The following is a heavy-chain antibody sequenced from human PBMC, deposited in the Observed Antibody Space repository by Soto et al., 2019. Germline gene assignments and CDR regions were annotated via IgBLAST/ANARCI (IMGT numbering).Heavy chain of an antibody. CDR3: ARGGKGGTQLYAMDV. V-gene: IGHV5-51*01. J-gene: IGHJ6*02. CDR2: FYPGDSDT. Sequence: GESLKISCMGSGYSFTTYWIGWVRQMPGKGLEWMGIFYPGDSDTRYSPSFQGQVTISADKSISTAYLQWSSLKASDTAMYYCARGGKGGTQLYAMDVWGQGTTVTVSS. D-gene: IGHD2-15*01. CDR1: GYSFTTYW.